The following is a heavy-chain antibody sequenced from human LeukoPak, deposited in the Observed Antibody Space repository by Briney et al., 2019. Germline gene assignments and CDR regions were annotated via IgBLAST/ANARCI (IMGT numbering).Heavy chain of an antibody. CDR2: IKQDESEK. CDR3: ARGGWEPRYYFDY. J-gene: IGHJ4*02. CDR1: GFTFSSYW. D-gene: IGHD1-26*01. Sequence: GGSLRLSCAASGFTFSSYWMSWVRQAPGKGLEWVANIKQDESEKYYVDSVKGRFTISRDNAKNSLYLQMNSLRAEDTAVYYCARGGWEPRYYFDYWGQGTLVTVSS. V-gene: IGHV3-7*01.